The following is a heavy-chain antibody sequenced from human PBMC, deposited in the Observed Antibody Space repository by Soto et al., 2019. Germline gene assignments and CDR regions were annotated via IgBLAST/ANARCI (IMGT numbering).Heavy chain of an antibody. D-gene: IGHD6-13*01. J-gene: IGHJ4*02. V-gene: IGHV3-9*01. CDR3: AKDKGGAAAGIFDY. Sequence: EVQLVESGGGLVQPGRSLRLSCAASGFTFDDYAMHWVRQAPGKGLEWVSGISWNSGSIGYADSVKGRFTISRDNAKNSLYLQMNSLRAEDTALYYSAKDKGGAAAGIFDYWGQGTLVTVSS. CDR1: GFTFDDYA. CDR2: ISWNSGSI.